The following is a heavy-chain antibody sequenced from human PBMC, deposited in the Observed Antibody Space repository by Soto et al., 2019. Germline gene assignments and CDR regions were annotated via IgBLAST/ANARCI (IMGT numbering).Heavy chain of an antibody. D-gene: IGHD2-15*01. CDR2: ISYDGSNK. V-gene: IGHV3-30*18. CDR1: GFTFSSYG. CDR3: AKDLSTLVFAFDI. Sequence: QVQLVESGGGVVQPGRSLRLSCAASGFTFSSYGMHWVRQAPGKGLEWVAVISYDGSNKYYADSVNGRFTISRDNSKNTLYLQMNSLRGEDKAVYYCAKDLSTLVFAFDIWGQGTMVTVSS. J-gene: IGHJ3*02.